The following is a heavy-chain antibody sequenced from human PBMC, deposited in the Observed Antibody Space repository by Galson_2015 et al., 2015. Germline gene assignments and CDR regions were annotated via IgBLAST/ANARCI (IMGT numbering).Heavy chain of an antibody. CDR3: ARDRQVHYFDY. J-gene: IGHJ4*02. CDR2: IRYDGSNE. Sequence: SLRLSCAASGFSFSAYGMHWVRQAPGKGLDWVAFIRYDGSNEYYADSVKGRFTISRDNSKNTVYLQMNSLRAEDTAVYFCARDRQVHYFDYWGQGTLVTVSS. V-gene: IGHV3-30*02. CDR1: GFSFSAYG.